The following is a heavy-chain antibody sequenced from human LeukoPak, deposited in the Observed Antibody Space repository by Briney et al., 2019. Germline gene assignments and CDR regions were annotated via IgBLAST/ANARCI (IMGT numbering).Heavy chain of an antibody. V-gene: IGHV4-34*01. CDR1: GGSFSGYY. Sequence: SETLSLTCAVYGGSFSGYYWSWIRQPPGKGLEWIGEINHSGSTNYNPSHKSRVTISVDTSKSQVSLKLSSVTAADTAVYYCARGPLRLGELSLFYFDYWGQGTLVTVSS. CDR2: INHSGST. D-gene: IGHD3-16*02. CDR3: ARGPLRLGELSLFYFDY. J-gene: IGHJ4*02.